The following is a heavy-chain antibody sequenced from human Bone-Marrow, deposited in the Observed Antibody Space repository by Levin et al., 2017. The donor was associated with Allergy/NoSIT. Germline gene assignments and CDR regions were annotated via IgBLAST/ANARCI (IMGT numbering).Heavy chain of an antibody. CDR3: ARILRGHNYGFDY. D-gene: IGHD5-18*01. CDR2: IYNSGST. Sequence: SETLSLTCTVSGVSTSNYYWSWIRQAPGKGLEWIGYIYNSGSTNYNPSLKSRVTISLNMSKNQFSLRLNFVTAADTAVYYCARILRGHNYGFDYWGQGTLVTVSS. V-gene: IGHV4-59*01. J-gene: IGHJ4*02. CDR1: GVSTSNYY.